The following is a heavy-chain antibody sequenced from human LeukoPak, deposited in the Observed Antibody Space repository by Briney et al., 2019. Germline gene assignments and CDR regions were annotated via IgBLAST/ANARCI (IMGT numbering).Heavy chain of an antibody. V-gene: IGHV3-23*01. D-gene: IGHD5-18*01. CDR3: AKEHRLYSYAAHYGMDV. CDR1: GFTFSSYA. Sequence: QPGGSLRLSCAASGFTFSSYAMSWVRQAPGKGLEWVSAISGSGGSTYYADSVKGRFTISRDNSKNTLYLQMNSLRAEDTAVYYCAKEHRLYSYAAHYGMDVWGQGTTVTVSS. J-gene: IGHJ6*02. CDR2: ISGSGGST.